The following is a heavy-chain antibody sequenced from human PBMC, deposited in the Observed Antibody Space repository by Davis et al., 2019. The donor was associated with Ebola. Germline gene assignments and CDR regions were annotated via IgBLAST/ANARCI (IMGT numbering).Heavy chain of an antibody. CDR1: GDSVSSNTAA. D-gene: IGHD3-16*01. J-gene: IGHJ4*02. CDR3: ARDPPYDQGYDF. CDR2: TYYRSKWFV. V-gene: IGHV6-1*01. Sequence: SQTLSLTCAISGDSVSSNTAAWNWIRQSPSRGLEWLGRTYYRSKWFVDYAVSVKSRMTINSDTSKNQFSLQLSSVTPEETAVYYCARDPPYDQGYDFWGQGTLVTVSS.